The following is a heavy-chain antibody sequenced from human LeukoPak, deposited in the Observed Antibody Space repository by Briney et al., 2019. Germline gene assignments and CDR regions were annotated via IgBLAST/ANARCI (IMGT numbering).Heavy chain of an antibody. Sequence: PSETLSLTCTVSGGSISSSSYYWGWIRQPPGKGLEWIGSIYYSGSTYYNPSLKSRVTISVDTSKNQLSLKLSSVTAADTAVYYCARDSRISAAGRGLYYFDYWGQGTLVTVSS. V-gene: IGHV4-39*07. CDR3: ARDSRISAAGRGLYYFDY. CDR2: IYYSGST. J-gene: IGHJ4*02. CDR1: GGSISSSSYY. D-gene: IGHD6-13*01.